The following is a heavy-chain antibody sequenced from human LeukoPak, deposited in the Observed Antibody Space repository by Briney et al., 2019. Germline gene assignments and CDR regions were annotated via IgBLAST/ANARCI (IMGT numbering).Heavy chain of an antibody. Sequence: SETLSLTCTVSGDSVRSYYWSWIRQPPGQGLEWLGHINDRGSTNYNPSLKSRVTILLDTAKNQFSLKLTSVTAADMALYYCARRSGSGWYIDYWGQGTLVTVSS. J-gene: IGHJ4*02. CDR3: ARRSGSGWYIDY. V-gene: IGHV4-59*02. D-gene: IGHD6-19*01. CDR2: INDRGST. CDR1: GDSVRSYY.